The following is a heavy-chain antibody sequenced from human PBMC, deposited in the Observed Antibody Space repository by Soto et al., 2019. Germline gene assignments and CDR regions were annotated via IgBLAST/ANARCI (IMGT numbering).Heavy chain of an antibody. D-gene: IGHD3-22*01. J-gene: IGHJ1*01. V-gene: IGHV3-30-3*01. CDR3: ARGPINYYDSSGYYYEYFQH. CDR1: GFTFSSYA. Sequence: GGSLRLSCAASGFTFSSYAMHWVRQAPGKGLEWVAVISYDGSNKYYADSVKGRFTISRDNSKNTLYLQMNSLRAEDTAVYYCARGPINYYDSSGYYYEYFQHWGQGTLVTVSS. CDR2: ISYDGSNK.